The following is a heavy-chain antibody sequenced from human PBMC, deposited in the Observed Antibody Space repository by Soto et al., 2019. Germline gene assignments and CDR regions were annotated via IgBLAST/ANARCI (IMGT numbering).Heavy chain of an antibody. CDR3: ARGPPILTGLSWFDP. CDR2: IIPIFGTA. D-gene: IGHD3-9*01. CDR1: GGTFSSYA. V-gene: IGHV1-69*13. Sequence: SVKVSCKASGGTFSSYAISWVRQAPGQELEWMGGIIPIFGTANYAQKFQGRVTITADESTSTAYMELSSLRSEDTAVYYCARGPPILTGLSWFDPWGQGTLVTVSS. J-gene: IGHJ5*02.